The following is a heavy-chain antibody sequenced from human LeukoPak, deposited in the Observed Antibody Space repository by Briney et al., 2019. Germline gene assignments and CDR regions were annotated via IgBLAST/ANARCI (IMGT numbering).Heavy chain of an antibody. CDR2: ISSSSSYI. D-gene: IGHD3-22*01. CDR1: GFTFSSYS. V-gene: IGHV3-21*01. CDR3: ASANYYDSSGYSNFGY. Sequence: PGGSLRLSCAASGFTFSSYSMNWVRQAPGKGLEWVSSISSSSSYIYYADSVKGRFTISRDNAKNSLYLQMNSLRAEDTAVYYCASANYYDSSGYSNFGYWGQGTLVTVSS. J-gene: IGHJ4*02.